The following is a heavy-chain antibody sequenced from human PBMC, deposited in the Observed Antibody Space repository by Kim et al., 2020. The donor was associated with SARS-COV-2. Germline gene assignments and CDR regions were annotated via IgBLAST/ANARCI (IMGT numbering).Heavy chain of an antibody. J-gene: IGHJ4*01. CDR3: ARRGKRGVAVAAAIDY. CDR2: LFYSGTT. D-gene: IGHD2-2*01. V-gene: IGHV4-39*01. CDR1: GGSISSSSHY. Sequence: SETLSLTCTVYGGSISSSSHYWEWIRQPPGKGREWIGSLFYSGTTNYNPSLRSRVTISADTSKNQFSLKLTSVAAAATAVYYCARRGKRGVAVAAAIDY.